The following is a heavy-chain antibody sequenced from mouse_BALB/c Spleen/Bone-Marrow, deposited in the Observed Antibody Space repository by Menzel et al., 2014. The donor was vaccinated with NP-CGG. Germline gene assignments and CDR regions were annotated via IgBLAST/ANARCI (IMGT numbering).Heavy chain of an antibody. J-gene: IGHJ3*01. V-gene: IGHV14-3*02. CDR1: GFNIKDTY. CDR2: IDPANGNT. Sequence: EVKLQESGAELVKPGASVKLSYTASGFNIKDTYIHWVKQRPEQGLEWIGGIDPANGNTKYDPKFQGEATITADTSSNTAYLQLSSLTSEGTAVYYCARDYGRTAWFAYWGQGTLVTVSA. D-gene: IGHD1-1*01. CDR3: ARDYGRTAWFAY.